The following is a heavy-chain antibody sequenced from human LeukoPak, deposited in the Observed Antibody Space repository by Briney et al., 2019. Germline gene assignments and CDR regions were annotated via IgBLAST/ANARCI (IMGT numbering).Heavy chain of an antibody. D-gene: IGHD1-26*01. CDR2: IYYSGST. CDR3: ARQGRIVVAGVGATKFDY. CDR1: GGSISSYY. V-gene: IGHV4-59*08. Sequence: SETLSLTCTVSGGSISSYYWSWIRQPPGKGREWIGYIYYSGSTNYNPSLKSRVTISVDTSKNQFSLKLSSVTAADTAVYYCARQGRIVVAGVGATKFDYWGQGTLVTVSS. J-gene: IGHJ4*02.